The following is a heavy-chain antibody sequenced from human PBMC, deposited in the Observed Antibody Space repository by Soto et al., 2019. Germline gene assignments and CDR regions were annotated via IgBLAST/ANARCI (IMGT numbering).Heavy chain of an antibody. J-gene: IGHJ4*02. CDR1: GGSVSSGSYS. V-gene: IGHV4-61*03. CDR2: IYYSGNT. Sequence: SETLSLTCTVSGGSVSSGSYSWSWIRQPPGKGLEWIGYIYYSGNTNYNPSLKSRVTISVDTSKNHFSLKLPSVTAADTAEYYCARGVGATYLDRWGQRTLVTVSS. D-gene: IGHD1-26*01. CDR3: ARGVGATYLDR.